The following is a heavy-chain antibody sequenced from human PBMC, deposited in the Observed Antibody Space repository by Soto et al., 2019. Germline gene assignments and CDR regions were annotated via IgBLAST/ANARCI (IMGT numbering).Heavy chain of an antibody. V-gene: IGHV4-39*01. CDR1: GASISTSPYY. Sequence: SEPLSLTCTVSGASISTSPYYWAWIRQTPGKGLEWIASIQNTGATYYNPALNSRVSVSIDTSKNQFSLKLSSVTAADAALYFCSRRAPEGFHPWGQGSLVTVSS. J-gene: IGHJ5*02. CDR2: IQNTGAT. CDR3: SRRAPEGFHP.